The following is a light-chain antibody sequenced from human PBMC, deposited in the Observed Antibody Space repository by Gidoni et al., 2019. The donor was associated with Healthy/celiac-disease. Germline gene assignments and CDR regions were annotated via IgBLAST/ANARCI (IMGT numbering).Light chain of an antibody. CDR1: QSISSY. CDR3: QQSDSTPHT. Sequence: IQMTQSPSSMSASVGDRVTITCRASQSISSYLHWYQQKPGKAPKLLIYAASSLQSGVPSRLSGSGSGTDFTLTISRLQHEDCATYYCQQSDSTPHTFGGGTKVEIK. V-gene: IGKV1-39*01. CDR2: AAS. J-gene: IGKJ4*01.